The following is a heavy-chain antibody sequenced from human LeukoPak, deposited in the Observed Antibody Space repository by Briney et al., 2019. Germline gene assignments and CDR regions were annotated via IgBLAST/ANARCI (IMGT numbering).Heavy chain of an antibody. Sequence: GASVKVSCKASGYTFTSYYMHWVRQAPGQGLEWMGIINPSGGSTSYAQKFQGRVTMTRDMSTSTVYMELSSLRSEDTAVYYCARDLEGIAVAGTSPPGEYGYWGQGTLVTVSS. CDR2: INPSGGST. CDR3: ARDLEGIAVAGTSPPGEYGY. V-gene: IGHV1-46*01. CDR1: GYTFTSYY. D-gene: IGHD6-19*01. J-gene: IGHJ4*02.